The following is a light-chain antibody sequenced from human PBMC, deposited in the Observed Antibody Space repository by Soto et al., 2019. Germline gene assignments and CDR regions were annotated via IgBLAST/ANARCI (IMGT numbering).Light chain of an antibody. J-gene: IGLJ2*01. V-gene: IGLV2-8*01. CDR2: ELT. Sequence: QSALTQPPSASGSPGQSVTISCTGTSSDVGSYIFVSWYLQHPGKAPNLMIYELTKRPSGVPDRFSSSESGNTASLTVSGLQGEDEADYYCSLYAGGKNVIFCGGTKLTAL. CDR3: SLYAGGKNVI. CDR1: SSDVGSYIF.